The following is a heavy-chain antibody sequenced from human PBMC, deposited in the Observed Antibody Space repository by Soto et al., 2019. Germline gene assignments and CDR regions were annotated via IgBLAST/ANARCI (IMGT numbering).Heavy chain of an antibody. CDR3: IHRRVNAGMDH. CDR2: IHWNDDN. J-gene: IGHJ4*02. CDR1: GFSLSTSGVG. V-gene: IGHV2-5*01. Sequence: QITLKESGPTLVKPTQTLTLTCTFSGFSLSTSGVGVGCVRQPPGKALEWLAVIHWNDDNHYTSSLKTRLTVTKDITKNQVVFTMTNMDPVDTGTYYCIHRRVNAGMDHCGPGILVTVSS.